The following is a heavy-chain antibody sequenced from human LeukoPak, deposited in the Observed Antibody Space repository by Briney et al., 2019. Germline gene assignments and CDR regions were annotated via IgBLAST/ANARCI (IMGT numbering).Heavy chain of an antibody. Sequence: APVKVSCKASGYTFTSYYMHWVRQAPGQGLEWMGWISAYNGNTNYAQKLQGRVTMTTDTSTSTAYMELRSLRSDDTAVYYCARSSSTSPNWFDPWGQGTLVTVSS. CDR2: ISAYNGNT. D-gene: IGHD2-2*01. V-gene: IGHV1-18*04. CDR3: ARSSSTSPNWFDP. J-gene: IGHJ5*02. CDR1: GYTFTSYY.